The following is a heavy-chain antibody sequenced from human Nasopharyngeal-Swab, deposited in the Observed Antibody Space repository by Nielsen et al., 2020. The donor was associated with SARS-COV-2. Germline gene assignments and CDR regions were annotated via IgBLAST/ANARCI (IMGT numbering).Heavy chain of an antibody. CDR3: VKDPNRHFDF. CDR2: INTDGRTT. Sequence: GESLKISCAASGFTFSDYYMSWIRQAPGKGLEWVSRINTDGRTTNYADSVKGRFTISRVNAKNTLYMQMNSLSAEDTAVYYCVKDPNRHFDFWGRGTLVIVSS. J-gene: IGHJ2*01. CDR1: GFTFSDYY. V-gene: IGHV3-74*01.